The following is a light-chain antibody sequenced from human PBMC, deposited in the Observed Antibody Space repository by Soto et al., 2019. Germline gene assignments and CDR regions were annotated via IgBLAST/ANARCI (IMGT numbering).Light chain of an antibody. CDR3: LLYSGAAHVWV. V-gene: IGLV7-43*01. J-gene: IGLJ3*02. Sequence: QTVVTQEPSLTVSPGGTVTLTCASSAGPVTSGYYPNWLQQKPGQAPRSLIYGTNNKHSWTPARFSGSLLGVKAALTLSGVQPEDEADYYCLLYSGAAHVWVFVGGTKVTVL. CDR2: GTN. CDR1: AGPVTSGYY.